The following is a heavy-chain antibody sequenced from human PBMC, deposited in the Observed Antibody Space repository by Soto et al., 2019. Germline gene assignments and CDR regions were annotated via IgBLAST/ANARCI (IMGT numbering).Heavy chain of an antibody. CDR2: MFPGGTT. D-gene: IGHD3-10*01. V-gene: IGHV4-4*07. J-gene: IGHJ4*02. CDR1: GDPITSYF. CDR3: ARTLSGFTYGSRHFYFDY. Sequence: SETLCHTCSVSGDPITSYFWSWIRQPAGKGLEWIGHMFPGGTTSHNSSLKSRVSMSIDTSKNQFSLTLTSVTAADTAVYYCARTLSGFTYGSRHFYFDYWGQGTLVTVSS.